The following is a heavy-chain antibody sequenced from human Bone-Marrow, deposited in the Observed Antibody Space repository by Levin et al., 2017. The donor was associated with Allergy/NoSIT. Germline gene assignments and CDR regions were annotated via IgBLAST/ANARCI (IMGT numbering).Heavy chain of an antibody. J-gene: IGHJ1*01. CDR1: GFTFSSDA. V-gene: IGHV3-23*01. D-gene: IGHD2-2*01. CDR3: AKNLAYCSSTICYPPEHFQH. Sequence: GGSLRLSCAASGFTFSSDAMSWVRQAPGKGLEWVSAISGSGGSTYYADSVKGRFIISRDNSKNTLYLQMNSLRAEDTAVYYCAKNLAYCSSTICYPPEHFQHWGQGTLVTVSS. CDR2: ISGSGGST.